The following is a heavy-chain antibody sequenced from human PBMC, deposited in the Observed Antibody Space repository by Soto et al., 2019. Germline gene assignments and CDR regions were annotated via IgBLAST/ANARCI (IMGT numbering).Heavy chain of an antibody. Sequence: SVKVSCKASGFTFTSSAMQWVRQARGQRLEWIGWIVVGSGNTNYAQKFQERVTITRDTSTSTAYMELSSLRSEDTAVYYCAARSGWYGGAFDIWGQGTMVTVSS. D-gene: IGHD6-19*01. V-gene: IGHV1-58*02. CDR1: GFTFTSSA. CDR3: AARSGWYGGAFDI. CDR2: IVVGSGNT. J-gene: IGHJ3*02.